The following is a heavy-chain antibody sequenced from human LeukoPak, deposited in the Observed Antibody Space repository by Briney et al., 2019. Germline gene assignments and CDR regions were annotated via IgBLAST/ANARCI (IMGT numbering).Heavy chain of an antibody. V-gene: IGHV1-2*04. D-gene: IGHD4-23*01. CDR2: INPNSGGT. CDR1: GYTFTDYY. J-gene: IGHJ4*02. CDR3: ARLSVNYGGNPWYFDY. Sequence: ASVKVSCKASGYTFTDYYVHWVRQAPGQGLEWMGWINPNSGGTNYAQKFQGWVTMTRDTSISTAYIDLSRLRSDDTAVSFCARLSVNYGGNPWYFDYWGQGTLVTVSP.